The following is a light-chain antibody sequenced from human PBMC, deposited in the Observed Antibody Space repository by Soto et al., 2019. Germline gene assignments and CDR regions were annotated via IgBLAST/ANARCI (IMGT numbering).Light chain of an antibody. CDR2: AAS. CDR3: QQSDNVLEDFT. Sequence: DIQLTQSPSSLSASIGDRITITCRASQSVRTNLNWYQQKPGKAPNLLIYAASTLHSGVPSRFSGSGSGTDFTLTIRGLQPEDFATYYCQQSDNVLEDFTFGPGTKVEIK. V-gene: IGKV1-39*01. J-gene: IGKJ3*01. CDR1: QSVRTN.